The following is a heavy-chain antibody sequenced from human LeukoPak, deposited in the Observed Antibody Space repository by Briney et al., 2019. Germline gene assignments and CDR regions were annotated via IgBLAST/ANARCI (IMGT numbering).Heavy chain of an antibody. J-gene: IGHJ4*02. CDR3: ARGVVPRYYFDY. V-gene: IGHV1-69*05. CDR1: GGTFSSYA. CDR2: IIPIFGTA. D-gene: IGHD3-3*01. Sequence: SVKVSCKASGGTFSSYAISWVRQAPGQGLEWMGGIIPIFGTANYAQKFQGRVTITTDESTSTAYMELSSLRSEDTAVYYCARGVVPRYYFDYWGQGTLVTVSS.